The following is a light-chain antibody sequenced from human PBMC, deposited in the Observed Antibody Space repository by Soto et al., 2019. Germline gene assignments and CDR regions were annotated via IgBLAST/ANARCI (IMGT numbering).Light chain of an antibody. CDR1: QTINNN. Sequence: VMTQAPATLSVSPGERATLSCRASQTINNNVAWYQLKDGQVPRLLIYGASTRATGIPARFSGSGSGTEFTLTISSLQSEDFAVYYCQQYNNWPRTFGQGTRLEI. V-gene: IGKV3-15*01. J-gene: IGKJ5*01. CDR3: QQYNNWPRT. CDR2: GAS.